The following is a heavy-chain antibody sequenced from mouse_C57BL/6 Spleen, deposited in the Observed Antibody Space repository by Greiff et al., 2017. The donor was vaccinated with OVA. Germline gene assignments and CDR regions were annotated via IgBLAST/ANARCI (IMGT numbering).Heavy chain of an antibody. CDR3: ARQAITTVVATPFAY. CDR1: GYTFTSYW. CDR2: IDPNSGGT. V-gene: IGHV1-72*01. J-gene: IGHJ3*01. D-gene: IGHD1-1*01. Sequence: VQLQQPGAELVKPGASVKLSCKASGYTFTSYWMHWVKQRPGRGLEWIGRIDPNSGGTKYNEKFKSKAQLTVDKPSSTAYMQLSSLTSEDSAVYYCARQAITTVVATPFAYWGQGTLVTVSA.